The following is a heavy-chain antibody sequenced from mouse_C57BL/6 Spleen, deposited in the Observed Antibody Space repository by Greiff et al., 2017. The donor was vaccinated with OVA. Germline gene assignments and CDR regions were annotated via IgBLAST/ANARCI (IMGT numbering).Heavy chain of an antibody. V-gene: IGHV5-4*01. CDR3: ARDDYEYDNAMDY. Sequence: EVMLVESGGGLVKPGGSLKLSCAASGFTFSSYAMSWVRQTPEKRLEWVATISDGGSYTYYPDNVKGRLTISRDNAKNTLYLQMSHLKSEDTAMYYCARDDYEYDNAMDYWGQGTSVTVSS. D-gene: IGHD2-4*01. J-gene: IGHJ4*01. CDR2: ISDGGSYT. CDR1: GFTFSSYA.